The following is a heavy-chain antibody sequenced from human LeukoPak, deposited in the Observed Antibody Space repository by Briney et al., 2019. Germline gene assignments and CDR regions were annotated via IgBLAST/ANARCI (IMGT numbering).Heavy chain of an antibody. CDR3: ARDRDSGSYYDFDY. CDR1: GYTFTGYY. J-gene: IGHJ4*02. Sequence: ASVKVSCKASGYTFTGYYMHWVRQAPGQGLEWMGWINPNSGGTNYAQKFQGRVTMTRDTSISTAYMELSRLRSDDTAVYYCARDRDSGSYYDFDYWGQGTLATVSS. V-gene: IGHV1-2*02. CDR2: INPNSGGT. D-gene: IGHD1-26*01.